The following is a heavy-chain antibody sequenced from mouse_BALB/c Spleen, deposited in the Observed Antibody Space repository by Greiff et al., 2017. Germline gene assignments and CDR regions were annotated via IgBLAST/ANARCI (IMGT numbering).Heavy chain of an antibody. CDR2: IDPSDSET. CDR1: GYTFTSYW. V-gene: IGHV1-69*02. J-gene: IGHJ4*01. Sequence: QVQLKQPGAELVKPGAPVKLSCKASGYTFTSYWMNWVKQRPGRGLEWIGRIDPSDSETHYNQKFKDKATLTVDKSSSTAYIQLSSLTSEDSAVYYCARGDYYGRYAMDYWGQGTSVTVSS. D-gene: IGHD1-1*01. CDR3: ARGDYYGRYAMDY.